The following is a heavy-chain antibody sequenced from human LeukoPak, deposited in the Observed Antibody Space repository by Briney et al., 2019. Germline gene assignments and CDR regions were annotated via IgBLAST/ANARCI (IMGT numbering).Heavy chain of an antibody. D-gene: IGHD6-6*01. CDR3: ARDGEYSVDY. CDR2: IYTSGST. J-gene: IGHJ4*02. Sequence: SETLSLTCTVSGGSISSGSYYWSWIRQPTGKGLEWIGRIYTSGSTNYNPSLKSRVTISVDTSKNQFSLKLSSVTAADTAVYYCARDGEYSVDYWGQGTLVTVSS. CDR1: GGSISSGSYY. V-gene: IGHV4-61*02.